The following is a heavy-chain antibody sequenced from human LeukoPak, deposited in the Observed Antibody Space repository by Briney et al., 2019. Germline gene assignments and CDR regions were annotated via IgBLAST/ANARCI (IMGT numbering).Heavy chain of an antibody. D-gene: IGHD6-19*01. J-gene: IGHJ4*02. Sequence: SQTLSLTCTVSGGSISSGSYYWGWIRQPPGKGLEWIVSIYYSGSTYYNPSLKSRVTISVDTSKNQFSLKLSSVTAADTAVYYCARDAPISPSIAVAGYFDYWGQGTLVTVSS. CDR2: IYYSGST. CDR3: ARDAPISPSIAVAGYFDY. V-gene: IGHV4-39*07. CDR1: GGSISSGSYY.